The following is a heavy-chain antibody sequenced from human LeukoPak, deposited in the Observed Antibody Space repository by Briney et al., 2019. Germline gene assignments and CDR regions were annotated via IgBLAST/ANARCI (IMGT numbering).Heavy chain of an antibody. J-gene: IGHJ4*02. D-gene: IGHD1-14*01. CDR3: ARDYAGGDY. V-gene: IGHV1-2*02. Sequence: ASLKASCKASGYTFTGYYMHWGRQAPGQGLEWMGWINPNSGGTNYAQTFQGRVTMTRDTSISTAYMELSRLRSDDTAVYYCARDYAGGDYWGQGTLVTVSS. CDR2: INPNSGGT. CDR1: GYTFTGYY.